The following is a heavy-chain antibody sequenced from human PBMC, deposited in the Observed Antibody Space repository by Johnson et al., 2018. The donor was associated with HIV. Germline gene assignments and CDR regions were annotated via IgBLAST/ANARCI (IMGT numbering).Heavy chain of an antibody. V-gene: IGHV3-13*01. Sequence: VQLVESGGGLVQPGGSLRLSCAASGFTFSSYDMHWVRQATGKGLEWVSAIGTAGDTYYPGSVKGRFTISRENAKNSVYLQMNSLRAGDTAVYYCARGVPIAAAGHDAFDIWGQGTMVTVSS. CDR2: IGTAGDT. CDR1: GFTFSSYD. J-gene: IGHJ3*02. CDR3: ARGVPIAAAGHDAFDI. D-gene: IGHD6-13*01.